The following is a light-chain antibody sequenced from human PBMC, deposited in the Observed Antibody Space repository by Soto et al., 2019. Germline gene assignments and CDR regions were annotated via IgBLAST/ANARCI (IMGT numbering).Light chain of an antibody. J-gene: IGKJ2*01. V-gene: IGKV3-15*01. Sequence: EIVMTQSPASLSVSPGETATLSCRASHSISNSLAWYQQKPGQAPSLLIYGASTRATGIPARFSGSGSGTEFTLTISSLQSEDSALYYCQQYNNWPPRTFGQGTKLEIK. CDR3: QQYNNWPPRT. CDR2: GAS. CDR1: HSISNS.